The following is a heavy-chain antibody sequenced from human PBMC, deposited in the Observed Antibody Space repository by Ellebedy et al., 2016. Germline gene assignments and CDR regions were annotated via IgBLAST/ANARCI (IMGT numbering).Heavy chain of an antibody. CDR2: ISWNSGSI. CDR3: ARGGFGEFIKPYYGMDV. CDR1: GFTFSSYA. Sequence: GGSLRLSXAASGFTFSSYAMSWVRQAPGKGLEWVSGISWNSGSIGYADSVKGRFTISRDNAKNSLYLQMNSLRAEDTAVYYCARGGFGEFIKPYYGMDVWGQGTTVTVSS. J-gene: IGHJ6*02. V-gene: IGHV3-20*03. D-gene: IGHD3-10*01.